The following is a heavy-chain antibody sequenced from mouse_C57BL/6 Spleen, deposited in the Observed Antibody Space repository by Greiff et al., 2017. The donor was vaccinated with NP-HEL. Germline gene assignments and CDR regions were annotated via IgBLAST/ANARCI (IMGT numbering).Heavy chain of an antibody. CDR1: GFTFSSYA. D-gene: IGHD1-1*01. Sequence: EVMLVESGGGLVKPGGSLKLSCAASGFTFSSYAMSWVRQTPEKRLEWVATISDGGSYTYYPDNVKGRFTISRDNAKNNLYLQMSHLKSEDTAMYYCARGAYGSNWFAYWGQGTLVTVSA. CDR2: ISDGGSYT. V-gene: IGHV5-4*03. CDR3: ARGAYGSNWFAY. J-gene: IGHJ3*01.